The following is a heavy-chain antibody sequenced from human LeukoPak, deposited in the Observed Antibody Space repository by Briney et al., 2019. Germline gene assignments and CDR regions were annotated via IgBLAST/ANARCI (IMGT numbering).Heavy chain of an antibody. CDR3: ARDSRSPYFDY. J-gene: IGHJ4*02. CDR2: VYYTGST. Sequence: ASETLSLTCTVSGGSISSYYWSWVRQPPGKGLEWIGFVYYTGSTNYSPSLKSRVTISVDTSKNQFSLKLSSVTAADTAVYYCARDSRSPYFDYWGQGTLVTVSS. CDR1: GGSISSYY. V-gene: IGHV4-59*01. D-gene: IGHD3-10*01.